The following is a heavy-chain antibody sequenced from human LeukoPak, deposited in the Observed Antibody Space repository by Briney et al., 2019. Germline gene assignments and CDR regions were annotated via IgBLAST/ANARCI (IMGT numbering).Heavy chain of an antibody. CDR1: GGTFSSYA. D-gene: IGHD3-22*01. CDR2: IIPIFGTA. J-gene: IGHJ6*03. CDR3: ARSLFDYDSSGELGYYYYYMDV. V-gene: IGHV1-69*05. Sequence: SVKVSCKASGGTFSSYAISWVRQAPGQGREWMGGIIPIFGTANYAQKFQGRVTITTDESTSTAYMELSSLRSEDTAVYYCARSLFDYDSSGELGYYYYYMDVWGKGTTVTVSS.